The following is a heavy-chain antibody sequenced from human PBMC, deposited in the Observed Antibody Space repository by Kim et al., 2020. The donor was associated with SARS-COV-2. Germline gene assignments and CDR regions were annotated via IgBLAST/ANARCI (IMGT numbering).Heavy chain of an antibody. J-gene: IGHJ6*02. CDR3: ARDRLFNDFWSGYHPGYYYYGMDV. V-gene: IGHV1-3*01. D-gene: IGHD3-3*01. Sequence: ASVKVSCKASGYTFTSYAMHWVRQAPGQRLEWMGWINAGNGNTKYSQKFQGRVTITRDTSASTAYMELSSLRSEDTAVYYCARDRLFNDFWSGYHPGYYYYGMDVWGQGTTVTVSS. CDR2: INAGNGNT. CDR1: GYTFTSYA.